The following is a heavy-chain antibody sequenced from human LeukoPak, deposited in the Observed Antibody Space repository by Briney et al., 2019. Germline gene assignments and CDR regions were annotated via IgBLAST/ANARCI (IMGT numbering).Heavy chain of an antibody. Sequence: SQTLSLTYAISGDSVSSNSVAWNWIRQSPSRGLEWLGRTYYKSKWYNGYAVSVKSRITINPDTSKNQFALQLNSVTPEDTAVYYCARERRDGYNFDYWGQGTLVSVSS. J-gene: IGHJ4*02. D-gene: IGHD5-24*01. V-gene: IGHV6-1*01. CDR3: ARERRDGYNFDY. CDR2: TYYKSKWYN. CDR1: GDSVSSNSVA.